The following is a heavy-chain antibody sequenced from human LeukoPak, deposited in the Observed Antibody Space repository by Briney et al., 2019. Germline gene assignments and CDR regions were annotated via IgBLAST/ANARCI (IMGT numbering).Heavy chain of an antibody. J-gene: IGHJ4*02. Sequence: ASVKVSCKASGGTFSSYAISWVRQAPGQGLEWMGGIIPIFGTANYAQKFQGRVTITTDESTSTAYMEPSSLRSEDTAVYYCAREYCSSTSCFFSYWGQGTLVTVSS. V-gene: IGHV1-69*05. CDR2: IIPIFGTA. D-gene: IGHD2-2*01. CDR3: AREYCSSTSCFFSY. CDR1: GGTFSSYA.